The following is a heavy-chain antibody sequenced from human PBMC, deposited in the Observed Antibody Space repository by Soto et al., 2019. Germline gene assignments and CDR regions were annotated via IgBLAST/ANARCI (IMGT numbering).Heavy chain of an antibody. V-gene: IGHV3-7*01. Sequence: GGSLRLSCAASGFTFSSYAMSWVRQAPGKGLEWVANINQDGSARSYVESVKGRFTISRDNAKNSVSLEMNSLRAEDTAVYYCVRGLGWFDPWGLGILVTVSS. J-gene: IGHJ5*02. D-gene: IGHD3-16*01. CDR3: VRGLGWFDP. CDR2: INQDGSAR. CDR1: GFTFSSYA.